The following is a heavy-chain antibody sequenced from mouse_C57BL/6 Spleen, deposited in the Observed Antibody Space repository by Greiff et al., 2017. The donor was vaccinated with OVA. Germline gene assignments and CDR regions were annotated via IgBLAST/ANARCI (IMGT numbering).Heavy chain of an antibody. CDR2: IYPGDGDT. D-gene: IGHD1-1*01. CDR1: GYAFSSSW. J-gene: IGHJ2*01. CDR3: ARRRLRYGYFDY. V-gene: IGHV1-82*01. Sequence: VQLVESGPELVKPGASVKISCKASGYAFSSSWMNWVKQRPGKGLEWIGRIYPGDGDTNYNGKFKGKATLTADKSSSTAYMQLSSLTSEDSAVYFCARRRLRYGYFDYWGQGTTLTVSS.